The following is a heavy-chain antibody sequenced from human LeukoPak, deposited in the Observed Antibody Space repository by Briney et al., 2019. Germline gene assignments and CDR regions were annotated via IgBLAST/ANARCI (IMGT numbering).Heavy chain of an antibody. CDR2: TYYRSKWYN. Sequence: SQTLSLTCAISGDSVSSNSAAWNWIRQSPSRGLEWLGRTYYRSKWYNDYAVSVKSRITINPDTSKNQFSLKLSSVTAADTAVYYCARGRYYGSGSYYKGYYYMDVWGKGTTVTVSS. D-gene: IGHD3-10*01. J-gene: IGHJ6*03. CDR3: ARGRYYGSGSYYKGYYYMDV. V-gene: IGHV6-1*01. CDR1: GDSVSSNSAA.